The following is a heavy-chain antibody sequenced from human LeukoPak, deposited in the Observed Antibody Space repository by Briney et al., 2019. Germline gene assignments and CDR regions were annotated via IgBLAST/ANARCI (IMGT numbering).Heavy chain of an antibody. V-gene: IGHV3-66*01. D-gene: IGHD4-17*01. Sequence: GGSLRLSCAASGFTVSSNYMSWVRQAPGKGLEWVSVIYSGGSTYYADSVKGRFTISRDNSENTLYLQMNSLRAEDTAVYYCAREWHDYGDYNPPMPAPSFDYWGQGTLVTVSS. CDR1: GFTVSSNY. CDR2: IYSGGST. CDR3: AREWHDYGDYNPPMPAPSFDY. J-gene: IGHJ4*02.